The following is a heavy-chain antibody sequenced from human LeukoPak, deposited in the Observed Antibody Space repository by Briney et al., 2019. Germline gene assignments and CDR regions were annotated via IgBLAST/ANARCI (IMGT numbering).Heavy chain of an antibody. CDR2: INPNSGGT. Sequence: ASVKVSCKASGYTFTGYYMHWVRQAPGQGLEWMGWINPNSGGTNYAQKFQGRVTVTRDTSISTAYMELSRLRSDDTAVYYCARVDYFDSSGHWHGGPDYWGQGILVTVS. V-gene: IGHV1-2*02. D-gene: IGHD3-22*01. CDR3: ARVDYFDSSGHWHGGPDY. CDR1: GYTFTGYY. J-gene: IGHJ4*02.